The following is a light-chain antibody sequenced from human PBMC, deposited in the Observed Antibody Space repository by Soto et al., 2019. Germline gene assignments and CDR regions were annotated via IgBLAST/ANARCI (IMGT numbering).Light chain of an antibody. Sequence: EIVMTQSPAALSVSPGERATLSCKAGQSVSSNLAWYQQKPGQAPRLLIYDASTRATGIPARFSGSGSGTDFTLTISSLQSEDFAVYFCQQYYNWPPWTFGQGTKV. CDR3: QQYYNWPPWT. CDR2: DAS. J-gene: IGKJ1*01. V-gene: IGKV3-15*01. CDR1: QSVSSN.